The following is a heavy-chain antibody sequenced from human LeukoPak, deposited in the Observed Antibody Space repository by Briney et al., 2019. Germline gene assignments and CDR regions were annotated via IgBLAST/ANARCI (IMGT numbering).Heavy chain of an antibody. CDR2: ISYDGSKN. CDR1: GFTFSSYA. CDR3: ARGGYNSDWSRIDY. V-gene: IGHV3-30*04. J-gene: IGHJ4*02. Sequence: PGGSLRLSCAASGFTFSSYAMHWVRQAPGKGLEWAALISYDGSKNNYADSVKGRFTISRDSSNNTLYLQMNSLRAEDTAVYYCARGGYNSDWSRIDYWGQGTLVTVSS. D-gene: IGHD6-19*01.